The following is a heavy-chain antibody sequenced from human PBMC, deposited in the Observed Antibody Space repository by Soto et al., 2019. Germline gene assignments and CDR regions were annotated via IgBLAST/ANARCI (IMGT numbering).Heavy chain of an antibody. CDR3: ARDLAAAGPFDY. CDR1: GYTFTSYG. Sequence: QVQLVQSGAEVKKPGASVKVSCKASGYTFTSYGISWVRQAPGQGLEWMGWISAYNGNTNYTQKLQGRVTMTTDTSTNTDYMELRSLRSDDTAVYYCARDLAAAGPFDYWGQGTLVTVSS. CDR2: ISAYNGNT. D-gene: IGHD6-13*01. V-gene: IGHV1-18*01. J-gene: IGHJ4*02.